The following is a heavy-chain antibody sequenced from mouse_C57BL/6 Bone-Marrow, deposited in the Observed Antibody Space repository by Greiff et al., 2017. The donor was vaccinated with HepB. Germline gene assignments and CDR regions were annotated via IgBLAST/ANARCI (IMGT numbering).Heavy chain of an antibody. J-gene: IGHJ2*01. CDR1: GFTFSDYG. CDR3: AKEGLTDY. Sequence: EVQRVESGGGLVKPGGSLKLSCAASGFTFSDYGMHWVRQAPEKGLEWVAYISSGSSTIYYADTVKGRFTISRDNAKSTLFLQMTSLRSEYTAMYYCAKEGLTDYWGQGTTLTVSS. CDR2: ISSGSSTI. D-gene: IGHD3-1*01. V-gene: IGHV5-17*01.